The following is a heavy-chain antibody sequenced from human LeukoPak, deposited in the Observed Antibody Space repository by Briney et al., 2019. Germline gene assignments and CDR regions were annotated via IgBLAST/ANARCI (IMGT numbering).Heavy chain of an antibody. V-gene: IGHV3-23*01. CDR3: AKGTTDYGSGYGMDV. J-gene: IGHJ6*04. Sequence: GGSLRLSCAASGFSFRNYAMNWVRQAPGKGLECVSAISGISTGGGSTFYADSVKGRFTISRDNSNNMSYLQMNSLRAEDTAVYYCAKGTTDYGSGYGMDVWGEGTTVTVSS. CDR2: ISGISTGGGST. CDR1: GFSFRNYA. D-gene: IGHD3-10*01.